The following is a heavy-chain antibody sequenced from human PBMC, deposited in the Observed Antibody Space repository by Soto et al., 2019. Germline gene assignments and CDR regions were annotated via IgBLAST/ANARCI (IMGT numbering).Heavy chain of an antibody. CDR2: ISGSGGST. D-gene: IGHD6-19*01. V-gene: IGHV3-23*01. J-gene: IGHJ4*02. Sequence: EVQLLESGGGLVQPGGSLRLSCTASGFTFSSYAMNWVRQAPGKGLEWVSVISGSGGSTYYADSVKGRFTISRDNSKNKLDLQMNSLRAEDTAVYYCASRTSGWYFDYWGQGTLVTVSS. CDR1: GFTFSSYA. CDR3: ASRTSGWYFDY.